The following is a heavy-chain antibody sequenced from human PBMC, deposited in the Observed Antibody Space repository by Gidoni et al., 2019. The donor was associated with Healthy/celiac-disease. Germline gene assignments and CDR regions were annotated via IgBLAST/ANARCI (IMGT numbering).Heavy chain of an antibody. V-gene: IGHV3-23*01. CDR2: IIGSGGST. D-gene: IGHD3-3*01. Sequence: EVQMLESGGGLVQPGGSLRLSCAASGFTFSSYAMSWVRQAPGKGLEWVSAIIGSGGSTYSADAVKGRFTISRDNSKNTLYLQMNSLRAEDTAVYYCAKWRAPDYDFWSGYPFDYWGQGTLVTVSS. CDR1: GFTFSSYA. CDR3: AKWRAPDYDFWSGYPFDY. J-gene: IGHJ4*02.